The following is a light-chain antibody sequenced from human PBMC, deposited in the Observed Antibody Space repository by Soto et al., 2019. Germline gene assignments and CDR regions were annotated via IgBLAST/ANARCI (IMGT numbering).Light chain of an antibody. CDR3: HQYESSLWT. V-gene: IGKV3-20*01. CDR1: QSVSGSY. CDR2: GAS. Sequence: EIVLTQSPGTLSLSPGERATLSCRASQSVSGSYLVWFQQKPGQAPRLLIYGASNRATGIPDRFSGSGSGTDFTLTISRLEPEDFAVYYCHQYESSLWTFGQGTKVDIE. J-gene: IGKJ1*01.